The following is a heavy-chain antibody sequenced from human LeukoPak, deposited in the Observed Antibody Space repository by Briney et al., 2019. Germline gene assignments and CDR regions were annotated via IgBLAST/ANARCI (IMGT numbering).Heavy chain of an antibody. V-gene: IGHV3-21*01. J-gene: IGHJ3*02. Sequence: PGGSLRLSCAGSGFTFSSYSMNWVRQAPGKGLEWVASISSSSSYIYYADSVKGRFTISRDNAKNSLYLQMNSLRAEDTAVYYCARATGWAFDIWGQGTMVTVSS. D-gene: IGHD1-14*01. CDR3: ARATGWAFDI. CDR1: GFTFSSYS. CDR2: ISSSSSYI.